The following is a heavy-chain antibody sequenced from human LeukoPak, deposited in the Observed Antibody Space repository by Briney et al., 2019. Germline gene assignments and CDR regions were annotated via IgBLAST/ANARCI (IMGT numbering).Heavy chain of an antibody. Sequence: SVKVSCKASGGTFSSYAISWVRQAPGQGLEWMGGIIPIFGTANYAQKFQGRVTITTDESTSTAYMELSSLRSEDPAVYYCARGRGRIATHYYYHHHLGLWGKGTTVTVSS. CDR2: IIPIFGTA. CDR3: ARGRGRIATHYYYHHHLGL. CDR1: GGTFSSYA. J-gene: IGHJ6*03. D-gene: IGHD2-15*01. V-gene: IGHV1-69*05.